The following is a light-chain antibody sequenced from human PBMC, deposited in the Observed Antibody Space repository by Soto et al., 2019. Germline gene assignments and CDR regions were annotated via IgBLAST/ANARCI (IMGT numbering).Light chain of an antibody. CDR1: QDIRND. CDR2: AAS. V-gene: IGKV1-6*01. CDR3: LQDFNHPWT. J-gene: IGKJ1*01. Sequence: GARVTITCRASQDIRNDLGWYQQKPGKTPKLLIFAASSLQSGVPSRFSGSGSGTDFTLTISSLQPEDFATYYCLQDFNHPWTFGQGTKVEIE.